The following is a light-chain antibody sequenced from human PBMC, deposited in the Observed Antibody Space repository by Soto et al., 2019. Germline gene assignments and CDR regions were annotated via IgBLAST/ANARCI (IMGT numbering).Light chain of an antibody. CDR3: QSSDSSLSAPYV. J-gene: IGLJ1*01. CDR1: SSNIGAGYD. CDR2: DNT. Sequence: QSVLSQPPSVSGAPGQRGTISCTGSSSNIGAGYDVHWYQHLPGTAPKLLIYDNTNRPSGVPDRFSGSKSGTSASLAITGLQAEDEADYYCQSSDSSLSAPYVFGTGTKVTVL. V-gene: IGLV1-40*01.